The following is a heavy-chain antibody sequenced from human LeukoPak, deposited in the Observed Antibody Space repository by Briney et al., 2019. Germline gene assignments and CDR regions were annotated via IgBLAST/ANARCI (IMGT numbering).Heavy chain of an antibody. CDR3: TRDTVPGDSFDI. CDR2: INYRGSA. J-gene: IGHJ3*02. Sequence: SQTLSLTCTVSGGCISSIDYYWSWIRQYPGTGLEWIGYINYRGSAYYNPSLKSRVTISVDTSKNQFSLKLTSVTAADTAVYYCTRDTVPGDSFDIWGQGTMVTVSS. V-gene: IGHV4-31*03. CDR1: GGCISSIDYY.